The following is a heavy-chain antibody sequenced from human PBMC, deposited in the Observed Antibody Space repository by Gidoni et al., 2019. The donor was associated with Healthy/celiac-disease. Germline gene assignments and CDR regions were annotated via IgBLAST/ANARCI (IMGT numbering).Heavy chain of an antibody. D-gene: IGHD4-17*01. Sequence: EVQLLESGGGLVQPGGSLSRSCAASGFTFSSYAMSWVRQAPGRGLEWVSAISGSGGSTYYADSVKGRFTISRDNSKNTLYLQMNSLRAEDTAVYYCTFMTTVTTTLDDYWGQGTLVTVSS. J-gene: IGHJ4*02. V-gene: IGHV3-23*01. CDR3: TFMTTVTTTLDDY. CDR2: ISGSGGST. CDR1: GFTFSSYA.